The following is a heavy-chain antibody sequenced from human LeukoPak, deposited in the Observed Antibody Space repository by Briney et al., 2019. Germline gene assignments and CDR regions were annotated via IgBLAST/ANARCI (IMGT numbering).Heavy chain of an antibody. D-gene: IGHD6-13*01. CDR3: ARVVDEHQLQTGWFDP. CDR2: IYYSGRT. V-gene: IGHV4-59*08. Sequence: SETLSLTCTVSGGSIRSYYWSWIRQPPGKGLEGIGYIYYSGRTKYNPSLKSRVTVSVDTSKNQLSLKLISVTAADTAVYYCARVVDEHQLQTGWFDPWGQGTLVTVSS. J-gene: IGHJ5*02. CDR1: GGSIRSYY.